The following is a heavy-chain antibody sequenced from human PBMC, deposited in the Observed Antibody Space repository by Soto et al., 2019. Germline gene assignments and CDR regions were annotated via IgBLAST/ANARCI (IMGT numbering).Heavy chain of an antibody. V-gene: IGHV1-2*04. CDR1: GYTFTGYY. D-gene: IGHD2-8*01. Sequence: ASVKVSCKASGYTFTGYYMHWVRQAPGQGLEWMGWINPNSGGTNYAQKFQGWVTMTRDTSISTAYMELSRLRSDDTAVYYCARAGVACTNGVCYSGYYYYYMDVWGKGTTVTVSS. J-gene: IGHJ6*03. CDR3: ARAGVACTNGVCYSGYYYYYMDV. CDR2: INPNSGGT.